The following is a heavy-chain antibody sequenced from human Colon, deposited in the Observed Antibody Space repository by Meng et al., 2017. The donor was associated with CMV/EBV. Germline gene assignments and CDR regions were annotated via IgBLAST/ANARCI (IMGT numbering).Heavy chain of an antibody. V-gene: IGHV3-66*01. J-gene: IGHJ4*02. D-gene: IGHD1-26*01. Sequence: VGSGGDLVQPGWSLRLSCAASGFTVSSTHMSWVRQAPGKGLEWVSVIYSGGSTFYADSVKGRFTISRDNSKNTLYLQMNSLSAEDTAVYYCARGYSGTSSWGQGTLVTVSS. CDR2: IYSGGST. CDR1: GFTVSSTH. CDR3: ARGYSGTSS.